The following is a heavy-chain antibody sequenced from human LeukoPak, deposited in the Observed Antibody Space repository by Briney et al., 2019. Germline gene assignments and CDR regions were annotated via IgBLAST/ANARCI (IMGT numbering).Heavy chain of an antibody. CDR1: GGSISSYY. CDR3: ARARPYPYYFDY. V-gene: IGHV4-59*01. Sequence: SETLSLTCTVSGGSISSYYWSWIRQPPGKGLEWIGYIYYSGSTNYNPSLKSRVTISVDMSKNQFSLKLSSVTAADTAVYYCARARPYPYYFDYWGQGTLVTVSS. J-gene: IGHJ4*02. CDR2: IYYSGST.